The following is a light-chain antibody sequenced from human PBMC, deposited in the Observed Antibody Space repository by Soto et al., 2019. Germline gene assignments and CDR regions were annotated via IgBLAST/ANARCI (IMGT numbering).Light chain of an antibody. Sequence: DIQLTQSPSSLSASVGDRVTITCRTSQNIGNYLNWYQQKPGKAPNLLIYASSTLQSGVPSRFSGSESGTEFTLTISSLQSEDFAVYYCHHYHNWPMTFGQGTRLEIK. CDR2: ASS. CDR3: HHYHNWPMT. V-gene: IGKV1-39*01. CDR1: QNIGNY. J-gene: IGKJ5*01.